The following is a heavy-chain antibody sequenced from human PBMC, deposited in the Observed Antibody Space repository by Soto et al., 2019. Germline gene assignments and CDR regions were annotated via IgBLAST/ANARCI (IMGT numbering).Heavy chain of an antibody. Sequence: QLQLQESGSGLVKPSQTLSLTCAVSGGSISSGGYSWSWIRQPPGEGLEWIGYIYHSGSTYYNPSLKSRVTISVDRSKNQFSLKLSSVTAADTAVYYCARRAVMITFGGVRGAFDIWGQGTMVTVSS. D-gene: IGHD3-16*01. V-gene: IGHV4-30-2*01. CDR3: ARRAVMITFGGVRGAFDI. CDR1: GGSISSGGYS. CDR2: IYHSGST. J-gene: IGHJ3*02.